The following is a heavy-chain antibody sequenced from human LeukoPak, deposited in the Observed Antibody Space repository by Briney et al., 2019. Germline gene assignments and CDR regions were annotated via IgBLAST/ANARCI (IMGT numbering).Heavy chain of an antibody. Sequence: ASVKVSCKASGYTFTTYAMNWVRQAPGQGLEWMGWINTNTGNPAYAQGFTGRFVFSLDTSVSTAYLQISSLKADDTAVYYCARVDRYQLLWQQLEGGAFDIWGQGTMVTVSS. CDR1: GYTFTTYA. CDR3: ARVDRYQLLWQQLEGGAFDI. V-gene: IGHV7-4-1*02. D-gene: IGHD2-2*01. CDR2: INTNTGNP. J-gene: IGHJ3*02.